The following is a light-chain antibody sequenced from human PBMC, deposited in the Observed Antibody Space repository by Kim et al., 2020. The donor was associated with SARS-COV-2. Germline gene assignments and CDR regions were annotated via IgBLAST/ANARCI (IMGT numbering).Light chain of an antibody. J-gene: IGLJ2*01. CDR2: GNS. V-gene: IGLV1-40*01. CDR1: SSNSGAGYD. Sequence: VTITCTGSSSNSGAGYDVHWYQQLPGTAPKLLIYGNSNRPSGVPDRFSGSKSGTSASLAITGLQAEDEADYYCQFYDSSLSGYVVFGGGTQLTVL. CDR3: QFYDSSLSGYVV.